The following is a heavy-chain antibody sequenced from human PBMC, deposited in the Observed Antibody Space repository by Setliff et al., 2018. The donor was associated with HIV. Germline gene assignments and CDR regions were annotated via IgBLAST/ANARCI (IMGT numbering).Heavy chain of an antibody. D-gene: IGHD3-22*01. CDR1: GYTFTNYA. CDR2: INAGNGNT. J-gene: IGHJ4*02. CDR3: ARGDYYDSDRFDY. V-gene: IGHV1-3*01. Sequence: VASVKVSCKASGYTFTNYALHWVRQAPGQRLEWMGWINAGNGNTEYSQQFQGRVTITRDTSANTAYMELSSLRSEDTAVYFCARGDYYDSDRFDYWGQGTLVTVSS.